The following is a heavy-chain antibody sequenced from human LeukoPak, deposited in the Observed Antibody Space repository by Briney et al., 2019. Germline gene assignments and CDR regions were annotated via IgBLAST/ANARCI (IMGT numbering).Heavy chain of an antibody. V-gene: IGHV4-4*02. Sequence: NPSETLSLTCGVSGGSVTSTNWWTWVRQPPGKGLEWIGEVHVDRRTNYNPSLRSRLTLSVDLSENHISLRLTSVTAADTAVYYCAREGGFYRPLDYSGQGTLVTVSS. CDR2: VHVDRRT. J-gene: IGHJ4*02. CDR1: GGSVTSTNW. CDR3: AREGGFYRPLDY. D-gene: IGHD3-3*01.